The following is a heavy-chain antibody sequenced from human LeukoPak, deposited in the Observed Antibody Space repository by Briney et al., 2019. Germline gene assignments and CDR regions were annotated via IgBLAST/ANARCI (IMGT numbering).Heavy chain of an antibody. V-gene: IGHV7-4-1*02. CDR2: INTNTGNP. Sequence: VSVKVSCKASGYTFTSYAMNWVRQAPGQGLEWMGWINTNTGNPTYAQGFTGRFVFSLDTSVSTAYLQISSLKAEDTAVYYCASRSYSSSWYGFSYYYYYYMDVWGKGTTVTVSS. J-gene: IGHJ6*03. CDR1: GYTFTSYA. CDR3: ASRSYSSSWYGFSYYYYYYMDV. D-gene: IGHD6-13*01.